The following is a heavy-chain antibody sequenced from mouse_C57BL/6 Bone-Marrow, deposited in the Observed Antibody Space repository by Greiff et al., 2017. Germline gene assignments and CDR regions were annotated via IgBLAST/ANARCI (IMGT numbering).Heavy chain of an antibody. Sequence: QVTLKESGPGILQPSQTLSLTCSFSGFSLSTFGMGVGWIRQPSGKGLEWLAHIWWDDDKYYNPALKSRLTIFKDTSKNQVFLKIANVDTADTATYYCARIEEITTVVPYYFDYWGQGTTLTVSS. V-gene: IGHV8-8*01. CDR1: GFSLSTFGMG. CDR2: IWWDDDK. J-gene: IGHJ2*01. D-gene: IGHD1-1*01. CDR3: ARIEEITTVVPYYFDY.